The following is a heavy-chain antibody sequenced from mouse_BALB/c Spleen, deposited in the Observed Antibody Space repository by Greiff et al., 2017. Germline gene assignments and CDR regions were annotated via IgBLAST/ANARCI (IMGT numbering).Heavy chain of an antibody. J-gene: IGHJ3*01. CDR1: GFTFSSYA. CDR3: ARAYYGNYEFAY. D-gene: IGHD2-10*01. CDR2: ISSGGST. V-gene: IGHV5-6-5*01. Sequence: DVMLVESGGGLVKPGGSLKLSCAASGFTFSSYAMSWVRQTPEKRLEWVASISSGGSTYYPDSVKGRFTISRDNARNILYLQMSSLRSEDTAMYYCARAYYGNYEFAYWGQGTLVTVSA.